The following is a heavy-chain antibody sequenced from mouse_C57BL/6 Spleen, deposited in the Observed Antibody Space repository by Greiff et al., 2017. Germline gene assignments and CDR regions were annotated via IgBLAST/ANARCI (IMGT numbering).Heavy chain of an antibody. D-gene: IGHD2-5*01. V-gene: IGHV1-63*01. CDR3: ARSNYYSNPYYFDY. J-gene: IGHJ2*01. Sequence: QVQLQQSGAELVRPGTSVKMSCKASGYTFTNYWIGWAKQRPGHGLEWIGDIYPGGGYTKYNEKFKGKATLTADKSSSTAYMQFSSLTSEDSAIYYCARSNYYSNPYYFDYWGQGTTLTVSS. CDR2: IYPGGGYT. CDR1: GYTFTNYW.